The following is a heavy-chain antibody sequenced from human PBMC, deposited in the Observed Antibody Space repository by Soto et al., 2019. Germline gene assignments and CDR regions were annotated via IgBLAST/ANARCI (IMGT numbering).Heavy chain of an antibody. D-gene: IGHD3-10*01. CDR1: GGSISSGDYY. CDR3: AGQPTARSYSDLGSYYYYYAMDV. Sequence: QVQLQESGPGLVKPSQTLSLTCSVSGGSISSGDYYWNWIRQPPGKGLEWIGHIYYSGSTYYNSSLKSRATTSLHTSKNQFSLKLSSVTAADTAVYYCAGQPTARSYSDLGSYYYYYAMDVWGKGTTVPVSS. J-gene: IGHJ6*04. CDR2: IYYSGST. V-gene: IGHV4-30-4*01.